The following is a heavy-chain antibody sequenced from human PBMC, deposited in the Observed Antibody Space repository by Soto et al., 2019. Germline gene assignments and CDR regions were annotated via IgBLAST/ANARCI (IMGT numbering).Heavy chain of an antibody. CDR2: INPNSGGT. CDR1: GYTFTGYY. V-gene: IGHV1-2*02. Sequence: ASVKVSCKASGYTFTGYYMHWVRQAPGQGLEWMGWINPNSGGTNYAQKFQGRVTMTRDTSISTACMELSRLRSDDTAVYYCARVIIDLYGSGSPSVFYYGMDVWGRGTTVTVSS. J-gene: IGHJ6*02. CDR3: ARVIIDLYGSGSPSVFYYGMDV. D-gene: IGHD3-10*01.